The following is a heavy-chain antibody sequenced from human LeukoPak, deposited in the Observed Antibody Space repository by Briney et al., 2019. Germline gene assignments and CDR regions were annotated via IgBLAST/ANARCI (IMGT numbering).Heavy chain of an antibody. CDR3: ARVPDITARPCDT. CDR1: GGSFSGYY. Sequence: SETLSLTCAVYGGSFSGYYWTLIRQTPGKGLEWIGEISHTGLTGSNPSLKSRVTVFVDSSKKQFSLRMTSVTAADTGVYYCARVPDITARPCDTWGPGTLVTVSS. V-gene: IGHV4-34*01. J-gene: IGHJ5*02. D-gene: IGHD1-1*01. CDR2: ISHTGLT.